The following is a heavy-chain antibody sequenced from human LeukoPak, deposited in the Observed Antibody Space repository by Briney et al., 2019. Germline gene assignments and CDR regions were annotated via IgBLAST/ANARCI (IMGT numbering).Heavy chain of an antibody. Sequence: PSETLSLTCTVSGGSISSSSYYWGWIRQPPGKGLEWIGSIYYSGSTYYNPSLKSRVTISVDTSKNQFSLKLSSVTAADTAVYYCAREGSSWDPADYWGQGTLVTVSS. D-gene: IGHD6-13*01. J-gene: IGHJ4*02. V-gene: IGHV4-39*07. CDR2: IYYSGST. CDR3: AREGSSWDPADY. CDR1: GGSISSSSYY.